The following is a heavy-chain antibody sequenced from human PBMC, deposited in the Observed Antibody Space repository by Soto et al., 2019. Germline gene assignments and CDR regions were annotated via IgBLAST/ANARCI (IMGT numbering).Heavy chain of an antibody. D-gene: IGHD6-13*01. J-gene: IGHJ5*02. CDR1: GFTFSGSA. V-gene: IGHV3-73*01. Sequence: EVQLVESGGGLVQPGGSLKLSCAASGFTFSGSAMHWVRQASGKGLEWVGRIRSKANSYATAYAASVKGRFTISRDDSKNTAYLQMNSLKTEDTAVYYCTRLVASSWYNWFDPWGQGTLVTVSS. CDR3: TRLVASSWYNWFDP. CDR2: IRSKANSYAT.